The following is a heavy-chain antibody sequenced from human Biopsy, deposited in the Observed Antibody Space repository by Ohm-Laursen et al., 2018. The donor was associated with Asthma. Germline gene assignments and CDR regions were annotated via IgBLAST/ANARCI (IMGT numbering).Heavy chain of an antibody. CDR2: ISYDGTNK. CDR3: ARGDSSGWSHYYFDY. V-gene: IGHV3-30-3*01. J-gene: IGHJ4*02. CDR1: GFTFSDYD. Sequence: SLRLSCAASGFTFSDYDMHWVRQAPGKGLEWVAVISYDGTNKDYADSVKGRFTFSRDNSQNTLSLEMNSLRVEDTAVYCCARGDSSGWSHYYFDYWGQGTLVTVSS. D-gene: IGHD6-19*01.